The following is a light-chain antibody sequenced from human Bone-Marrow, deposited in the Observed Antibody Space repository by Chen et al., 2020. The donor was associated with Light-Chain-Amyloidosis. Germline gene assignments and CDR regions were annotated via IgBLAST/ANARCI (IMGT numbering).Light chain of an antibody. CDR2: DAS. V-gene: IGKV3-11*01. CDR1: QSVISY. CDR3: QQRSNWMIT. Sequence: EIVLTQSPATLSLSPGERATLSCRASQSVISYLAWYQQNPGQAPRLLIYDASNRATGIPARLSGSGSGTDFTLTIRSLGTEEFAVYYCQQRSNWMITYGQGTRLESK. J-gene: IGKJ5*01.